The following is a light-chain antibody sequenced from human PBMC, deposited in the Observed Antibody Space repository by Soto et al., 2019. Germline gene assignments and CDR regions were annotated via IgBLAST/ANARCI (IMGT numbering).Light chain of an antibody. J-gene: IGKJ2*01. CDR1: QSLLHSNGYTY. CDR3: MQGLQTFYT. CDR2: LGF. Sequence: DIVMTQSPLSLPVTPGEPASISCRSSQSLLHSNGYTYLDWYLQRPGQSPQLLIYLGFNRASGVPDRFCGSASGTDFTLKIRRVEAEDVGVYYCMQGLQTFYTFGQGTKLE. V-gene: IGKV2-28*01.